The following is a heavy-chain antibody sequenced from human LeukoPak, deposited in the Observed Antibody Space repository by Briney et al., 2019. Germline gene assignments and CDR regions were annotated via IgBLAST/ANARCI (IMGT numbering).Heavy chain of an antibody. CDR2: INQSGTT. J-gene: IGHJ4*02. CDR3: ARADCTNIACPLDH. CDR1: GGPFSGYS. D-gene: IGHD2-8*01. Sequence: SETLSLTCAVSGGPFSGYSWTWIRQSPGKGLEWIGEINQSGTTNFHPSLKSRVNMSVDPSKNQFSLRLSSVTAADTAIYYCARADCTNIACPLDHWGQGNLVTVSS. V-gene: IGHV4-34*01.